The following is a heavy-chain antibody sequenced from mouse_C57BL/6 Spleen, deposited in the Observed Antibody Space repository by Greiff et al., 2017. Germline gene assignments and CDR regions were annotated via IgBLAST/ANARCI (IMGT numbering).Heavy chain of an antibody. CDR1: GSTFTDYE. CDR3: TRSIYYGYVGYAMDY. J-gene: IGHJ4*01. V-gene: IGHV1-15*01. CDR2: IDPETGGP. Sequence: QVQLQQSGAELVRPGASVTLSCKASGSTFTDYEMHWVKQTPVHGLEWIGAIDPETGGPDYNQKFKGKAILTAAKSSSTVYMELRSLTSEDSAVYYCTRSIYYGYVGYAMDYWGQGTSVTVSA. D-gene: IGHD2-2*01.